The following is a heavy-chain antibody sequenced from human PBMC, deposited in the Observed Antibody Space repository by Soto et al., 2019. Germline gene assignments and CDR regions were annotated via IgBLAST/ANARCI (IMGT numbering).Heavy chain of an antibody. CDR2: ISGGGSTV. Sequence: QVQLVESGGGLVKPGGSLRLSCAASGYTFSDYYMTWIRQAPGKGPEWVSYISGGGSTVSYADSVKGRFAISRDNAKNALDLQMNTLRAEDTAVYYCASVGGFLLNSASYDEALGIWGQGTMVTVSS. D-gene: IGHD1-26*01. CDR1: GYTFSDYY. J-gene: IGHJ3*02. CDR3: ASVGGFLLNSASYDEALGI. V-gene: IGHV3-11*01.